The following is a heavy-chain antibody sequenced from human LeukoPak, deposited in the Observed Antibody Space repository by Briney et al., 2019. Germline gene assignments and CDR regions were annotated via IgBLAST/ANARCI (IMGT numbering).Heavy chain of an antibody. CDR2: ISSSSSYI. J-gene: IGHJ4*02. Sequence: GGSLRLSCAASGFTFSSYSMNWVRQAPGKGLGWVSSISSSSSYIYYADSVKGRFTISRDNAKNSLYLQMNSLRAEDTAVYYCARDPIRGSVGYWGQGTLVTVSS. D-gene: IGHD6-19*01. V-gene: IGHV3-21*01. CDR3: ARDPIRGSVGY. CDR1: GFTFSSYS.